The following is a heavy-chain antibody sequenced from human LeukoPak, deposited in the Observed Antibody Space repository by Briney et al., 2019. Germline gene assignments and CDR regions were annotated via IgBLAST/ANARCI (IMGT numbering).Heavy chain of an antibody. CDR1: GYTFTSYY. Sequence: ASVKVSCKASGYTFTSYYIHWVRQAPGQGLEWMGWINPNSGGTNYAQKFQGRVTMTRDTSIRTAYMGLSRLRSDDTAMYYCARYYIEGRCFDYWGQGTLVTVSS. CDR2: INPNSGGT. J-gene: IGHJ4*02. V-gene: IGHV1-2*02. CDR3: ARYYIEGRCFDY. D-gene: IGHD3-10*01.